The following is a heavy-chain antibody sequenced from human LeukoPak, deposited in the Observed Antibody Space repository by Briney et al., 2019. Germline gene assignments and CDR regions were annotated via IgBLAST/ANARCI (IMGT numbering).Heavy chain of an antibody. D-gene: IGHD3-3*01. Sequence: SETLSLTCTVSGGSISSYYWSWIRQPPGKGLEWIGYIYYSGSTNYNPSLKSRVTISVDTSKNQFSLKLSSVTAADTAVYYCARGGWGYDFWSGYYTGGNQPNYYMDVWGKGTTVTVSS. CDR2: IYYSGST. V-gene: IGHV4-59*01. J-gene: IGHJ6*03. CDR1: GGSISSYY. CDR3: ARGGWGYDFWSGYYTGGNQPNYYMDV.